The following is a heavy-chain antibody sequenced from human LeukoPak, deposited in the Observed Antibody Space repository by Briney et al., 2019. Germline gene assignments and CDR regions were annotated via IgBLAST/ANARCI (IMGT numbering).Heavy chain of an antibody. CDR1: GFDFSTYA. Sequence: AGGSLRLSCAASGFDFSTYAMSWVRQAPGKGLEWDSGISGSGDTTYYADSVKGRFTISRDNSKNTLYLQMNSLRAEDTAVYYCAKDLQWLVPRDFDYWGQGTLVTVSS. J-gene: IGHJ4*02. CDR3: AKDLQWLVPRDFDY. D-gene: IGHD6-19*01. V-gene: IGHV3-23*01. CDR2: ISGSGDTT.